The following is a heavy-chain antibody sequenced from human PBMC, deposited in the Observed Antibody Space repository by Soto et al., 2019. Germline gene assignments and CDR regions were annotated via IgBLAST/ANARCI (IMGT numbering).Heavy chain of an antibody. CDR3: AREIVTAGGNNYFDP. CDR1: GGTVASSHW. CDR2: VDHTGDT. V-gene: IGHV4-4*02. D-gene: IGHD2-21*02. J-gene: IGHJ5*02. Sequence: QVQLQESGPRLVKPSGSLSLTCGVSGGTVASSHWWSWVRQSPSRGLEWIGNVDHTGDTNFNPSLQSRVTFSVDKSNNQFSLRLTSLTAADTAVYFCAREIVTAGGNNYFDPWGPGTLVTVSS.